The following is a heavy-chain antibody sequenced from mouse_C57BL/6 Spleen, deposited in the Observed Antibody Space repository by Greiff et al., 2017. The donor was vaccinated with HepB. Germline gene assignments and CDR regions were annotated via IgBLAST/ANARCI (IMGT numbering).Heavy chain of an antibody. CDR3: TRAYYGSSYWYFDV. CDR2: IDPENGDT. J-gene: IGHJ1*03. V-gene: IGHV14-4*01. D-gene: IGHD1-1*01. CDR1: GFNIKDDY. Sequence: EVKLVESGAELVRPGASVKLSCTASGFNIKDDYMHWVKQRPEQGLEWIGWIDPENGDTEYASKFQGKATITADTSSNTAYLQLSSLTSEDTAVYYCTRAYYGSSYWYFDVWGTGTTVTVSS.